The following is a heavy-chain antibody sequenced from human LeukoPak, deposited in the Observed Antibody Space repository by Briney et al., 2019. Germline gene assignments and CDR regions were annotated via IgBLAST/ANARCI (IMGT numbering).Heavy chain of an antibody. V-gene: IGHV4-39*07. J-gene: IGHJ4*02. CDR3: ASNTGTVFDY. D-gene: IGHD7-27*01. CDR1: GGSINSTYYY. CDR2: VFYSGST. Sequence: PSETLSLTCTVSGGSINSTYYYCAWIRQPPGEGLEWVGSVFYSGSTYYNPSLRSRLTISVDTSKNQFSLNLTSVTAADTAVYYCASNTGTVFDYWGQGALVTVSS.